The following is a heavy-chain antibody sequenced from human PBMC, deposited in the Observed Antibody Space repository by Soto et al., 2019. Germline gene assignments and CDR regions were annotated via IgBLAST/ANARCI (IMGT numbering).Heavy chain of an antibody. CDR3: ARVSIAAAGFYYYYGMDV. J-gene: IGHJ6*02. CDR1: GGSFSGYY. D-gene: IGHD6-13*01. CDR2: INHSGST. Sequence: SETLSLTCAVYGGSFSGYYWSWIRQPPGKGLEWIGEINHSGSTNYNPSLKSRVTISVDTSKNQFSLKLSSVAAADTAVYYCARVSIAAAGFYYYYGMDVWGQGTTVTVSS. V-gene: IGHV4-34*01.